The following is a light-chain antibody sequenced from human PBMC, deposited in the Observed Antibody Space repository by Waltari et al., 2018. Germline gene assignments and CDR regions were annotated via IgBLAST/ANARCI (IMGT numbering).Light chain of an antibody. J-gene: IGLJ2*01. V-gene: IGLV2-14*03. CDR2: EVN. Sequence: QSALAQPASVSGSPGQSIAISCTGTSSDIGGYNYVSWYQQYPDKAPKLLIYEVNNRPRGVSARCCGAKSGNSASLTIAEIQAEDEAEYYCSSYTNTCVVFGGGTKLTVL. CDR3: SSYTNTCVV. CDR1: SSDIGGYNY.